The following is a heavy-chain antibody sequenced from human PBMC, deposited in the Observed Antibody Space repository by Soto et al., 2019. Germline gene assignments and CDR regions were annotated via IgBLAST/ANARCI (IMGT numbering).Heavy chain of an antibody. J-gene: IGHJ4*02. D-gene: IGHD3-16*02. CDR3: ARGDKLSLYPQLDY. CDR1: GYTFTGNY. CDR2: INVNSGGT. Sequence: ASVKVSCKASGYTFTGNYMHWVRQAPGRGFEWMGWINVNSGGTKYAQKFQGWVTMTRDTSISTAYMELSRLRSDDTAVYYCARGDKLSLYPQLDYWGQGTLVTVSS. V-gene: IGHV1-2*04.